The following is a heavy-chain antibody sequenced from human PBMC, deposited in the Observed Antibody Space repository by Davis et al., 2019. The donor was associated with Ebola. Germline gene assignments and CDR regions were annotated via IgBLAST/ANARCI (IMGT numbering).Heavy chain of an antibody. D-gene: IGHD3-22*01. J-gene: IGHJ5*02. CDR2: IYYSGST. Sequence: PSETLSLTCTVSGGSISSGGYYWSWIRQHPGKGLEWIGYIYYSGSTYYNPSLKSRVTISVDTSKNQFSLKLSSVTAADTAVYYCARELYYEGGWFDPWGQGTLVTVSS. V-gene: IGHV4-31*03. CDR1: GGSISSGGYY. CDR3: ARELYYEGGWFDP.